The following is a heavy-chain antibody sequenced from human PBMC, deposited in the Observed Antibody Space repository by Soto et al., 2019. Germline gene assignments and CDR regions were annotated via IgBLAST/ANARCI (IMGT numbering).Heavy chain of an antibody. J-gene: IGHJ4*02. D-gene: IGHD3-10*01. Sequence: GGSLRLSCAASGFTFSSYWMHWVRQAPGKGLVWVSRTNSDGSTTTYADSVKGRFTISRDNAKNTLYLEMNSLRAEDTAVYYCARQKRWFGGLYDYWGPGTLVTVSS. CDR1: GFTFSSYW. CDR3: ARQKRWFGGLYDY. V-gene: IGHV3-74*01. CDR2: TNSDGSTT.